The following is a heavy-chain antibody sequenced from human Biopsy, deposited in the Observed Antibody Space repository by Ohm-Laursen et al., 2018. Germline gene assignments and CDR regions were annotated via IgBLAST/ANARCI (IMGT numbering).Heavy chain of an antibody. Sequence: TQTLTLTGSFSGFSLSARGMCVSWIRQAPGKALEWLARVDWDDYKDYSASLQTKLSISKDTSNDQMVLTVNNVDPADTATYYCARTPILIVSAGLVYRHRRHLQGMDVWGQGSAVTVS. D-gene: IGHD6-13*01. CDR3: ARTPILIVSAGLVYRHRRHLQGMDV. V-gene: IGHV2-70*11. J-gene: IGHJ6*02. CDR2: VDWDDYK. CDR1: GFSLSARGMC.